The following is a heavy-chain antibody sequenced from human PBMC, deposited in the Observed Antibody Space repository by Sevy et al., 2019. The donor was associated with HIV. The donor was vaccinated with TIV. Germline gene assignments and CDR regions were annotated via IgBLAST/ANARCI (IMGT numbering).Heavy chain of an antibody. J-gene: IGHJ5*02. D-gene: IGHD4-4*01. Sequence: SETLSLTCTVSGDSINNGDYYWSWIRQHPGKGLEWIGKIYYTGTTYYNPSLKSRLRISVERSANTLSLSLRSVTAADTAVYYCARTTVTTLSSARNNCFDPWGQGTLVTVSS. CDR3: ARTTVTTLSSARNNCFDP. V-gene: IGHV4-31*03. CDR2: IYYTGTT. CDR1: GDSINNGDYY.